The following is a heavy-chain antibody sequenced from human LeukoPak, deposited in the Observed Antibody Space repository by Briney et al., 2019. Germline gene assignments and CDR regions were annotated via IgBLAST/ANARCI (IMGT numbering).Heavy chain of an antibody. Sequence: GASVKLSCKASGYTFTSYGISWVRQAPGQGLEWMGWISAYNGNTNYAQKLQGRVTMTTDTSTSTAYMELRSLRSDDTAVYYCARDGVVRGVNYYYYMDVWGKGTTVTVSS. CDR2: ISAYNGNT. CDR3: ARDGVVRGVNYYYYMDV. V-gene: IGHV1-18*01. CDR1: GYTFTSYG. D-gene: IGHD3-10*01. J-gene: IGHJ6*03.